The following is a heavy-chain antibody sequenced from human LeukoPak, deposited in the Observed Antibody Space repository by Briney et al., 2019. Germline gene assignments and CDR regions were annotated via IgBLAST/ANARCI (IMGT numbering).Heavy chain of an antibody. Sequence: PSETLSLTCTVSGGSISSYYWSWIRQPPGKGLEWIGYIYYSGSTNYNPSLKSRVTISVDTSKNQFSLKLSSVTAADTAMYYCAREEIFGVVRIWGQGTMVTVSS. CDR1: GGSISSYY. CDR2: IYYSGST. V-gene: IGHV4-59*12. J-gene: IGHJ3*02. CDR3: AREEIFGVVRI. D-gene: IGHD3-3*01.